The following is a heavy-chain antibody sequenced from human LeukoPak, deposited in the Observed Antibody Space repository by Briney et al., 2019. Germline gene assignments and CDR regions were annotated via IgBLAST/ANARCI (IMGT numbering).Heavy chain of an antibody. CDR3: ARDIYGDYAGMDV. CDR1: GYTFTGYY. Sequence: VKVSCKASGYTFTGYYMHWVRQAPGQGLEWMGWVNPNSGGTNYAQKFQGRVTMARDTSISTAYMELSRLRSDDTAVYYCARDIYGDYAGMDVWGQGTTVTVSS. V-gene: IGHV1-2*02. J-gene: IGHJ6*02. CDR2: VNPNSGGT. D-gene: IGHD4-17*01.